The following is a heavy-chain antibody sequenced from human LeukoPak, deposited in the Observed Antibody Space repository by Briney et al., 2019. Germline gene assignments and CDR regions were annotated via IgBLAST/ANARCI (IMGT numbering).Heavy chain of an antibody. J-gene: IGHJ3*02. CDR2: IYPGDSDT. CDR1: GYSFTSYW. D-gene: IGHD2-2*01. V-gene: IGHV5-51*01. CDR3: ARHRGLGYCSSTSCYDAFDI. Sequence: GESLKISCKGSGYSFTSYWIGWVRQMPGQGLEWMGIIYPGDSDTRYSPSFQGQVTISADKSISTAYLQWSSLKASDTAMYCCARHRGLGYCSSTSCYDAFDIWGQGTMVTVSS.